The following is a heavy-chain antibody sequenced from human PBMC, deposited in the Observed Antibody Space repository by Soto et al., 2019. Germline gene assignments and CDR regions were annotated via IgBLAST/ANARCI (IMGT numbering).Heavy chain of an antibody. CDR1: GGSIRDGGYY. CDR2: IYYTGST. J-gene: IGHJ5*02. V-gene: IGHV4-31*01. Sequence: ASETLSLTCTVSGGSIRDGGYYWSWIRQRPGQGLEWLGYIYYTGSTYYNPSLKSLLTISVDMSKSQFSLRLTSLTAADTAVYYCVKYPSPQPTTGVTPGWFDPWGRGILVTVSS. D-gene: IGHD4-17*01. CDR3: VKYPSPQPTTGVTPGWFDP.